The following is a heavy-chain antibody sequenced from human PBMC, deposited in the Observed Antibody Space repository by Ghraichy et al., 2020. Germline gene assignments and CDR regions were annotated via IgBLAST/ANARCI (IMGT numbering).Heavy chain of an antibody. CDR1: GYTFTSYA. Sequence: ASVKVSCKAFGYTFTSYAIHWVRQAPGQRLEWMGWIDAGNGKTKYSQKFQGTVTISRDTSANTGYMELSSLRSEDTAMYYCARRRWSATRAGYYLDYWGQGTLVTVSS. V-gene: IGHV1-3*01. CDR3: ARRRWSATRAGYYLDY. D-gene: IGHD6-19*01. CDR2: IDAGNGKT. J-gene: IGHJ4*02.